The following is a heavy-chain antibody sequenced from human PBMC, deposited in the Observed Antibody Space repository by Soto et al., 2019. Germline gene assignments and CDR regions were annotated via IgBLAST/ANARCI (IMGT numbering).Heavy chain of an antibody. CDR3: ARVEGSNCYFRHDC. Sequence: PSETLSLTCTVSGGSISSGSYHWSWIRQHPGKGLEWIGNIYYSGSSYYNPSLKSRATISIDTSKDQFSLRLGSVTAADTAVYYCARVEGSNCYFRHDCWGRGTLVTVSS. J-gene: IGHJ4*02. D-gene: IGHD6-13*01. V-gene: IGHV4-31*03. CDR1: GGSISSGSYH. CDR2: IYYSGSS.